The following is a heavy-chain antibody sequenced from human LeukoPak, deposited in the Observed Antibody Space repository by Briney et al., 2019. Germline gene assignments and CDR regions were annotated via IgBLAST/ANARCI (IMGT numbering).Heavy chain of an antibody. D-gene: IGHD6-19*01. CDR1: GDSISSYY. CDR2: IYYSGST. CDR3: ASWDLGDYSSGWYYFDY. J-gene: IGHJ4*02. V-gene: IGHV4-59*01. Sequence: SETLSLTCIVSGDSISSYYWSWIRQPPGKGLEWIGYIYYSGSTNYNPSLKSRVTIPVDTSKNQFSLKLSSVTAADTAVYYCASWDLGDYSSGWYYFDYWGQGTLVTVSS.